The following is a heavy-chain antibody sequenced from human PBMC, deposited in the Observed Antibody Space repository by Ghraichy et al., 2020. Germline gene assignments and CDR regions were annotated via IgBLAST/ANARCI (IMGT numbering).Heavy chain of an antibody. CDR2: ISGDGGTT. D-gene: IGHD4-17*01. V-gene: IGHV3-23*01. J-gene: IGHJ4*02. CDR3: AKTITDYGFS. Sequence: GESLNISCAVSGFTFSSSAMTWVRQAPGKGLEWVSVISGDGGTTYYADSVRGRFTISRDNSKNTLFLQMNSLRAEDTAVYYCAKTITDYGFSWGQGTLVTVSS. CDR1: GFTFSSSA.